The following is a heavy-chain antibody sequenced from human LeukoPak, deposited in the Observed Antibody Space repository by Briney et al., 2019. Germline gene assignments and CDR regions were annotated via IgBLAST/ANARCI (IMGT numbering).Heavy chain of an antibody. J-gene: IGHJ6*02. CDR1: GFTFSSYG. D-gene: IGHD3-10*01. CDR2: ISYDGSNK. CDR3: AKDLLRGAYGMDV. V-gene: IGHV3-30*18. Sequence: GGSLRLSCAASGFTFSSYGMHWVRQAPGKGLEWVAVISYDGSNKYYADSVKGRFTISRDSSKNTLYLQMNSLRAEDTAVYYCAKDLLRGAYGMDVWGQGTTVTVSS.